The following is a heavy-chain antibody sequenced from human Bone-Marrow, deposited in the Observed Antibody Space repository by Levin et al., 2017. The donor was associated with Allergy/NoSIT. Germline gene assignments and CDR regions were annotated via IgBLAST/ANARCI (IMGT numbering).Heavy chain of an antibody. CDR2: ISSSATNI. Sequence: PGASVKVSCAASGFTFSDYYMTWIRQTPGKGLEWVSYISSSATNIYYADSVKGRFTISRDNAKNSLFLQMNSLRAEDTAVYYCARGADWFDPWGQGTLVTVSS. CDR3: ARGADWFDP. J-gene: IGHJ5*02. CDR1: GFTFSDYY. V-gene: IGHV3-11*01.